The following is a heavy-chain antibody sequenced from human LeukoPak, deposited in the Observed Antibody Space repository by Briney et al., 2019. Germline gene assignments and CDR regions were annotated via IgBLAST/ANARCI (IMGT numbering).Heavy chain of an antibody. CDR3: ATFLAAAGTNWFDP. D-gene: IGHD6-13*01. CDR1: GYTLTELS. CDR2: FDPEDGET. J-gene: IGHJ5*02. V-gene: IGHV1-24*01. Sequence: ASLKVSRKVSGYTLTELSMHWVRQAPGKGLGWVGGFDPEDGETIYAQKFQGRVTMTEDTSTDTAYMKLSSLRYEDTAVYYCATFLAAAGTNWFDPWGQGTLVTVSS.